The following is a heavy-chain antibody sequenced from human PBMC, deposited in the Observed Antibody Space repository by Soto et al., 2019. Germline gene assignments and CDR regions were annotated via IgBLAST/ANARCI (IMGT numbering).Heavy chain of an antibody. CDR2: VYSSRGT. J-gene: IGHJ5*02. CDR3: ARGQRFSDWFDP. D-gene: IGHD3-3*01. Sequence: SETLFLTCTVSGGSMSSYYWTWIRQPAGKGLEWIGRVYSSRGTHYNPSLKSRVTISLDTSKNQFSLRLLSVTDADTAVYYCARGQRFSDWFDPWGQGTLVTVSS. CDR1: GGSMSSYY. V-gene: IGHV4-4*07.